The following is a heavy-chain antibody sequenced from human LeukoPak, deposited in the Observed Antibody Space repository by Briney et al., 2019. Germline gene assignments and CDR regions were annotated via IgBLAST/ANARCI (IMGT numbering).Heavy chain of an antibody. J-gene: IGHJ6*03. D-gene: IGHD2-21*02. CDR1: GFTFSSYG. CDR3: AKSPYCGGDCYPYYYYYYMDV. Sequence: GGSLRLSCAASGFTFSSYGMSWVRQAPGKGLEWVSAISGSGGNTYYADSVKGRFTISRDNSKNTLYLQMNSLRAEDTAVYYCAKSPYCGGDCYPYYYYYYMDVWGKGTTVTISS. CDR2: ISGSGGNT. V-gene: IGHV3-23*01.